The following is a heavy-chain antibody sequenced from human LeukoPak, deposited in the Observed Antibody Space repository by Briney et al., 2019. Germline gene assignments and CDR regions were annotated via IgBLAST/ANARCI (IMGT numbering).Heavy chain of an antibody. V-gene: IGHV3-23*01. D-gene: IGHD1-26*01. Sequence: PGGSLRLSCAASGFTFSSYALSWVRQAPGKGLEWVSAISANGDTTYYADSVKGRFTISRDNSKNTLYLHMNSLRAEDTAVYYCANWQSGSRVFFDYWGQGTLVTVSS. J-gene: IGHJ4*02. CDR1: GFTFSSYA. CDR2: ISANGDTT. CDR3: ANWQSGSRVFFDY.